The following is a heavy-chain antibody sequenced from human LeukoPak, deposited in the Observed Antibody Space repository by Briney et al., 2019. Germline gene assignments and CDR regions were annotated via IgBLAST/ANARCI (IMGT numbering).Heavy chain of an antibody. CDR1: GFTVSNNY. CDR2: IYTAGST. D-gene: IGHD3-10*01. CDR3: AKDQGYYGSGSYKEYFQH. V-gene: IGHV3-53*01. J-gene: IGHJ1*01. Sequence: GGSLRLSCAASGFTVSNNYMSWVRQAPGKGLEWVSIIYTAGSTYYADSVKGRFTISRDNSKNTLSLQLNSLRAEDTAVYYCAKDQGYYGSGSYKEYFQHWGQGTLVTVSS.